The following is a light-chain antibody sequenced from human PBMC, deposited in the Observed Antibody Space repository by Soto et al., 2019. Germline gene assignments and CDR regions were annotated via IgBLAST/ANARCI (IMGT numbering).Light chain of an antibody. J-gene: IGLJ1*01. Sequence: QSVLTQPASVSGSPGQSITISCTGTSSDVGGYNYVSWYQQNPGKAPKLMVHEVSNRPSGVSNRFSGSKSGNTASLTISGLQAEDEADYYCSSFTSSSTFAFGTGTKVTVL. V-gene: IGLV2-14*01. CDR2: EVS. CDR1: SSDVGGYNY. CDR3: SSFTSSSTFA.